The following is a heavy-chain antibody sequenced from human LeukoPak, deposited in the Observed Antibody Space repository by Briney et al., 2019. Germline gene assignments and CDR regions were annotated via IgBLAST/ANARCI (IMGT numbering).Heavy chain of an antibody. D-gene: IGHD3-3*01. J-gene: IGHJ4*02. V-gene: IGHV4-39*07. Sequence: PSETLSLTCTVSGGSISSGGYYWSWIRQPPGKGLEWIGEINHSGSTNYNPSLKSRVTISVDTSKNQFSLKLSSVTAADTAVYYCARTGTPYYDFWSGLTQYFDYWGQGTLVTVSS. CDR3: ARTGTPYYDFWSGLTQYFDY. CDR2: INHSGST. CDR1: GGSISSGGYY.